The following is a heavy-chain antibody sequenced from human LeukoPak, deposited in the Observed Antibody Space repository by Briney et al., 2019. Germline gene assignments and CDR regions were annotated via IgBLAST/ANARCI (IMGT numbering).Heavy chain of an antibody. V-gene: IGHV5-51*01. CDR3: VRGDYGGF. CDR1: GYRFTKNW. J-gene: IGHJ4*02. CDR2: IFPSDSDI. Sequence: GESLKISCKGSGYRFTKNWIAWVRQMPGRGLEWMGIIFPSDSDIKYSPSFQGQVTISADKSINTAYLQWSSLKASDTAMYYCVRGDYGGFWGQGTLVTVSS. D-gene: IGHD3-16*01.